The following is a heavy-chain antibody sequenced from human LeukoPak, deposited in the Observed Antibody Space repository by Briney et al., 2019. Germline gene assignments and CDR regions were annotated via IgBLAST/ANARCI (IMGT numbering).Heavy chain of an antibody. Sequence: SETLSLTCTVSGGSISSYYWSWIRQPAGKGLEWIGRIYTSGSTNYNPSLKSRVTMSVDTSKNQFSLKLSSVTAADTAVYYCALGYCGGGSCYAREYFQHWGQGTLVTVSS. D-gene: IGHD2-15*01. CDR2: IYTSGST. CDR3: ALGYCGGGSCYAREYFQH. J-gene: IGHJ1*01. CDR1: GGSISSYY. V-gene: IGHV4-4*07.